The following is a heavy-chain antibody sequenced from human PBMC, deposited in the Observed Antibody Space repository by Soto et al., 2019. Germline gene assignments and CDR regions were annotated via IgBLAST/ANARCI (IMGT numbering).Heavy chain of an antibody. CDR2: ISSNGGST. CDR1: GFTFSSYA. Sequence: EVQLVESGGGLVQPGGSLRLSCAASGFTFSSYAMHWVRQAPGKGLEYVSVISSNGGSTYYANSVKGRFTISRDNSKNTLYLQMGSLRAEDMAVYYCARRDGYNSDYWGQGTLVTVSS. V-gene: IGHV3-64*01. J-gene: IGHJ4*02. D-gene: IGHD5-12*01. CDR3: ARRDGYNSDY.